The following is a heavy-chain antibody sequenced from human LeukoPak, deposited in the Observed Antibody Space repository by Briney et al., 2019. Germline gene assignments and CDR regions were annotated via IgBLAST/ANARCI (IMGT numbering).Heavy chain of an antibody. CDR2: IYYSGST. Sequence: PSETLSLTCSVSGDSISTYYWSWIRQPPGKGLEWIGYIYYSGSTTYNSSLKSRVTISVNTSKNQFSLKLSSVTAADTAVYYCARGLHCSGGTCYSIFFDHWGQGTLVTVSS. J-gene: IGHJ4*02. V-gene: IGHV4-59*01. D-gene: IGHD2-15*01. CDR1: GDSISTYY. CDR3: ARGLHCSGGTCYSIFFDH.